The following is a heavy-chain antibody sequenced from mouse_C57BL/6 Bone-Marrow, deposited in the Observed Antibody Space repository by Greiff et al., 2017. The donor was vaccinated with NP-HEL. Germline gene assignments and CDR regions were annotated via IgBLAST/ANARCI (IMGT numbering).Heavy chain of an antibody. CDR3: AREDYYVGFFDY. V-gene: IGHV1-69*01. Sequence: QVQLQQPGAELVMPGASVKLSCKASGYTFTSYWMHWVKQRPGQGLEWIGEIDPSDSYTNYNQKFKGKSTLTVDKSSSTAYMQLSSLTSEDSAVYYCAREDYYVGFFDYWGQGTTLTVSS. D-gene: IGHD1-1*01. CDR2: IDPSDSYT. J-gene: IGHJ2*01. CDR1: GYTFTSYW.